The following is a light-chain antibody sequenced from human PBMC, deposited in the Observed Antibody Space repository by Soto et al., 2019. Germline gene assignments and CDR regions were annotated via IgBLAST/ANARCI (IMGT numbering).Light chain of an antibody. CDR1: SSDVGEYNS. CDR3: SSYAGSNIWV. Sequence: QSALTQPPSASGSPGRSVTISCSGTSSDVGEYNSVSWYQQHPGKAPKLMIYEVSKRPSGVPDRFSGSKSGNAASLTVSGLQAEDEADYYCSSYAGSNIWVFGGGTKVTVL. CDR2: EVS. V-gene: IGLV2-8*01. J-gene: IGLJ3*02.